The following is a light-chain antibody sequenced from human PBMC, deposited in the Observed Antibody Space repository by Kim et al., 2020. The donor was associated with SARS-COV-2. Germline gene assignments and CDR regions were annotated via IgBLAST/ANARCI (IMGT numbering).Light chain of an antibody. J-gene: IGKJ3*01. V-gene: IGKV3-11*01. CDR3: QQRSNWPPGFT. CDR2: DAS. CDR1: QSVSSY. Sequence: EIVLTQSPATLSLSPGERATLSCRASQSVSSYLACYQQKPGQAPRLLIYDASNRATGIPARFSGSGAGTDFTLTISSREPEDFAVYYCQQRSNWPPGFTFGPGTKVDIK.